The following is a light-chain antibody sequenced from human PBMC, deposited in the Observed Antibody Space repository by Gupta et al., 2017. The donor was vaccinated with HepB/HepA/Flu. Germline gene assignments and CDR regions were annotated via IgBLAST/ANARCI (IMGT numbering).Light chain of an antibody. CDR1: QGINNG. CDR2: DAS. CDR3: QQVRNYVI. V-gene: IGKV1D-13*01. Sequence: AIQLTQSPSSLSASVGDRVTITCRASQGINNGLVWYQQKPGKSPKLLIYDASSLESEVPSRFSGRGSGTDFTLTISSLQHEDFAKYYWQQVRNYVIFGGGTKVEIK. J-gene: IGKJ4*01.